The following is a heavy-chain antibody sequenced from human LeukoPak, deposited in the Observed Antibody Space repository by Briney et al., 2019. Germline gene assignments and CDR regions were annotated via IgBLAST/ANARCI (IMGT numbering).Heavy chain of an antibody. J-gene: IGHJ3*02. CDR1: GFTFSSNA. D-gene: IGHD3-10*01. Sequence: GGSLRLSCAASGFTFSSNAMTWVRQAPGRGLECVSAITAGGDTTYYADSVKGRFTISRDNSKNTLYLQMNSLRAEDTAVYYCARGLGIPGARAFDIWGQGTMVTVSS. CDR2: ITAGGDTT. CDR3: ARGLGIPGARAFDI. V-gene: IGHV3-23*01.